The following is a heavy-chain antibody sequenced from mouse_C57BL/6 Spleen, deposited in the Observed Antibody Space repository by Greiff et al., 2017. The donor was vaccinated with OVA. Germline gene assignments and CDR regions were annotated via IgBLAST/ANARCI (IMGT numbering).Heavy chain of an antibody. J-gene: IGHJ4*01. CDR3: TRSDGSSYDYAMDY. CDR1: GYTFTSYW. V-gene: IGHV1-5*01. CDR2: IYPGNSDT. D-gene: IGHD1-1*01. Sequence: VQLQQSGTVLARPGASVKMSCKTSGYTFTSYWMHWVKQRPGQGLEWIGAIYPGNSDTSYNQKFKGKAKLTAVTSASTAYMELSSLTNEDSAVYYGTRSDGSSYDYAMDYWGQGTSVTVSS.